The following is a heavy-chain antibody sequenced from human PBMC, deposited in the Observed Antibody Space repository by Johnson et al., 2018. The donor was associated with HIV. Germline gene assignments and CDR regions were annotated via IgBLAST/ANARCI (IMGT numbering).Heavy chain of an antibody. J-gene: IGHJ3*02. CDR3: AREGFWSGLIAFDI. CDR1: QFTFSDYG. Sequence: VQLVESGGGVVRPGGSLRLSCAASQFTFSDYGMHWVHQAPGKGLEWVANIKQDGSEKYYVDSVKGRFTISRDNAKNSLYLQMNSLRAEDTAVYYCAREGFWSGLIAFDIWGQGTMVTVSS. V-gene: IGHV3-7*05. D-gene: IGHD3-3*01. CDR2: IKQDGSEK.